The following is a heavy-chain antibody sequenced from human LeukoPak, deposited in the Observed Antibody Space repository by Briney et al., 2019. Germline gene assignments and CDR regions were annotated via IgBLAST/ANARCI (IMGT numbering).Heavy chain of an antibody. CDR2: IWYDGSNK. D-gene: IGHD3-22*01. Sequence: GGSLRLSCAASGFTFSGYGMHWVRQAPGKGLEWVAVIWYDGSNKYYADSAKGRFTISRDNSKNTLYLQMNSLRAEDTAVYYCARERSSGWYYGMDVWGQGTTVTVSS. CDR1: GFTFSGYG. V-gene: IGHV3-33*01. J-gene: IGHJ6*02. CDR3: ARERSSGWYYGMDV.